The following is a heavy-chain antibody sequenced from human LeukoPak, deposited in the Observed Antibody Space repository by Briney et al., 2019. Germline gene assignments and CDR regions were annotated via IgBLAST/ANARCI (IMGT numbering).Heavy chain of an antibody. Sequence: GGSLRLSCVASSFPFASYDMHWVRQAPGKGLEWVSVISYDATIIYYADSVKGRFTISRDNSKTTLFLQMNSLRAEDTAVYYCTRDPLRYLRVGHYDYGGQGTLVAVSS. CDR3: TRDPLRYLRVGHYDY. CDR2: ISYDATII. J-gene: IGHJ4*02. D-gene: IGHD3-9*01. CDR1: SFPFASYD. V-gene: IGHV3-30*04.